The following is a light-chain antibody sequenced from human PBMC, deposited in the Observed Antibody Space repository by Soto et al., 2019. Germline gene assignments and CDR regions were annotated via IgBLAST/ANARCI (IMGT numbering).Light chain of an antibody. J-gene: IGKJ5*01. CDR2: GAS. V-gene: IGKV3-20*01. CDR1: QSVSSSY. Sequence: EIVLTQSPGTLSLSPGERATLSCRASQSVSSSYLAWYQQKPGQAPRLLIYGASSRATGIPDRFSGSGSGTDFTLTISRLEPDDFAVYYCQQYGLEITFGQGTRLEIK. CDR3: QQYGLEIT.